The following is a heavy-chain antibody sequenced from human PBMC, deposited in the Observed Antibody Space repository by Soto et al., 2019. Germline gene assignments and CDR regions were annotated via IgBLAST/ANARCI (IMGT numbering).Heavy chain of an antibody. CDR1: GYTFTSYY. CDR3: ASVYYDSSGYYDY. V-gene: IGHV1-46*01. Sequence: QVQLVQSGAEVKKPGASVKVACKASGYTFTSYYMHWVRQAPGQGLEWMGIINPSGGSTSYAQKFQGRVTMNRDTSTITVYMELSSLRSEDTAVYYCASVYYDSSGYYDYWGQGTLVTVSS. D-gene: IGHD3-22*01. CDR2: INPSGGST. J-gene: IGHJ4*02.